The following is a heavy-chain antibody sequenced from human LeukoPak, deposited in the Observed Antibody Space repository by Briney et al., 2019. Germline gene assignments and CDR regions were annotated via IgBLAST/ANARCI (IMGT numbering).Heavy chain of an antibody. J-gene: IGHJ6*04. Sequence: PGRSLRLSCAASGFTFSSYGMHWVRQAPGKGLEWVAVISYDGSNKYYADSVKGRFTISRDNSKNTLYLQMNSLRAEDTAVYYCAKSSYSSSWYVFYYGMDVWGKGTTVTASS. CDR1: GFTFSSYG. D-gene: IGHD6-13*01. CDR2: ISYDGSNK. V-gene: IGHV3-30*18. CDR3: AKSSYSSSWYVFYYGMDV.